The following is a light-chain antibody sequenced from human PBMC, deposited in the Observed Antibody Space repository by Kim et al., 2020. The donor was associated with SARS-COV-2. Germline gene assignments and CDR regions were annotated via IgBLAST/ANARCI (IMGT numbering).Light chain of an antibody. Sequence: GHSITISCTGTSSDVGGYNYVSWYQQHPGKAPTLMIYDVSNRPSGVSNRFSGSKSGNTASLTISGLQAEDEADYYCSSYTSSSTRVFGGGTQLTVL. J-gene: IGLJ3*02. V-gene: IGLV2-14*03. CDR2: DVS. CDR3: SSYTSSSTRV. CDR1: SSDVGGYNY.